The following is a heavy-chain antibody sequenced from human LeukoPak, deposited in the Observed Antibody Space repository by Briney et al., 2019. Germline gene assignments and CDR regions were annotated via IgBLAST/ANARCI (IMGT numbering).Heavy chain of an antibody. Sequence: SETLSLTCTVSGGSISSYYWSWIRQPAGKGLEWIGYIHDSGTTNYNPSLKSRVTISTDTAKKQVSLRLTSVTAADTAVYYCAREGRGEHSYGYDYWGQGTLVIVSS. CDR2: IHDSGTT. D-gene: IGHD5-18*01. CDR1: GGSISSYY. J-gene: IGHJ4*02. V-gene: IGHV4-59*01. CDR3: AREGRGEHSYGYDY.